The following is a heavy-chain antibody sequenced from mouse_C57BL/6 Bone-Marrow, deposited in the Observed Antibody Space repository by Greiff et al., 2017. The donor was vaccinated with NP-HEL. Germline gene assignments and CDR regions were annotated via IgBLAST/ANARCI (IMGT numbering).Heavy chain of an antibody. CDR1: GYAFSSSW. V-gene: IGHV1-82*01. J-gene: IGHJ4*01. D-gene: IGHD4-1*01. Sequence: QVQLQQSGPELVKPGASVKISCKASGYAFSSSWMNWVKQRPGKGLEWIGRIYPGDGDTNYNGKFKGKATLTADKSSSTAYMQLSSLTAEDSAVYFCARWDDVLYAMDYWGQGTSVTVSS. CDR3: ARWDDVLYAMDY. CDR2: IYPGDGDT.